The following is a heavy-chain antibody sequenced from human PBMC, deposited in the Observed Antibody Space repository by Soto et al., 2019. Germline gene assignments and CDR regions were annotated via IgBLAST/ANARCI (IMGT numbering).Heavy chain of an antibody. CDR1: GDSVSTIIAA. Sequence: SQTLSLTCAISGDSVSTIIAAGSWFRQSPSRGLEWLGRTLYRSSKWYNEYAVSVKSRMTINPDTSKNQFSLQLNSVTPEDTAVYYCARDAAPTLNYPHGMDVWGQGTAVTVSS. CDR2: TLYRSSKWYN. D-gene: IGHD1-7*01. CDR3: ARDAAPTLNYPHGMDV. V-gene: IGHV6-1*01. J-gene: IGHJ6*02.